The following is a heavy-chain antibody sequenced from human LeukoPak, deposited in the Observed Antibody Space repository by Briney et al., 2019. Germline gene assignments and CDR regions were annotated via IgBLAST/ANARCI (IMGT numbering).Heavy chain of an antibody. Sequence: SEPLSLTCIVSVGSISSYYWSWFRQPPGKGLEWIGYIYYSGSTNYNPSLKSRVTISVDTSKNQFSLKLSSVTAADTAVYYCASSKVLRYFGALRGDGMDVWGQGTTVTVSS. J-gene: IGHJ6*02. CDR1: VGSISSYY. CDR3: ASSKVLRYFGALRGDGMDV. V-gene: IGHV4-59*01. CDR2: IYYSGST. D-gene: IGHD3-9*01.